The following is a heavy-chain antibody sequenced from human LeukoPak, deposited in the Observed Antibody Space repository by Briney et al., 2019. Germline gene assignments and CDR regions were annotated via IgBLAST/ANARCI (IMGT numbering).Heavy chain of an antibody. V-gene: IGHV3-33*01. CDR3: ARASCSSTSCYADYYYGMDV. CDR1: GFTFSSYG. Sequence: GGSLRLSCAASGFTFSSYGMHWVRQAPGKGLEWVAAIWYDGSNKNYADSVKGRFTISRDNSKNTLYLQMNSLRAEDTAVYYCARASCSSTSCYADYYYGMDVWGQGTTVTVSS. D-gene: IGHD2-2*01. J-gene: IGHJ6*02. CDR2: IWYDGSNK.